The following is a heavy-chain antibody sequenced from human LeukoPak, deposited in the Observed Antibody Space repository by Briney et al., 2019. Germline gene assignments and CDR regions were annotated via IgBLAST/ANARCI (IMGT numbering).Heavy chain of an antibody. Sequence: GGSLRLSCAASGFTFSSYSMNWVRQAPGKGLEWVSSISSSSSYIYYADSVKGRFTISRDNSKNTLYLQMNSLRAEDTAVYYCASARPALGDYWGQGTLVTVSS. CDR3: ASARPALGDY. J-gene: IGHJ4*02. V-gene: IGHV3-21*01. CDR1: GFTFSSYS. CDR2: ISSSSSYI. D-gene: IGHD6-6*01.